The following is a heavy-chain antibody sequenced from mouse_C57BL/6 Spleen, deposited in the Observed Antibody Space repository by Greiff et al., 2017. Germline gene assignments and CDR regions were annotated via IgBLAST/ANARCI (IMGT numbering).Heavy chain of an antibody. V-gene: IGHV1-52*01. CDR1: GYTFTSYW. Sequence: VKLQQPGAELVRPGSSVKLSCKASGYTFTSYWMHWVKQRPIQGLEWIGNIDPSDSETHYNQKFKDKATLTVDKSSSTAYMQLSSLTSEDSAVYYCARLSHYYGSSYDAMDYWGQGTSVTVSS. J-gene: IGHJ4*01. D-gene: IGHD1-1*01. CDR2: IDPSDSET. CDR3: ARLSHYYGSSYDAMDY.